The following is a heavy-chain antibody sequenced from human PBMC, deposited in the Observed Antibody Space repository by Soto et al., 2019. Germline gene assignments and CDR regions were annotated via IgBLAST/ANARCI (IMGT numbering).Heavy chain of an antibody. CDR1: GFTFSSYG. V-gene: IGHV3-33*01. J-gene: IGHJ6*02. CDR3: ARDRDRGYGRYYYYGMDV. Sequence: QVQLVESGGGVVQPGRSLRLSCAASGFTFSSYGMHWVRQAPGKGLEWVAVIWYDGSNKYYADSVKGRFTISRDNSKNTLYLQMNSLRAEDTAVYYCARDRDRGYGRYYYYGMDVWGQGTTVTVSS. CDR2: IWYDGSNK. D-gene: IGHD3-10*01.